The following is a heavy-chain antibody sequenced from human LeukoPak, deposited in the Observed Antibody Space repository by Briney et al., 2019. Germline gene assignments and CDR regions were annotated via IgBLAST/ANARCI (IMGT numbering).Heavy chain of an antibody. CDR3: AREGPMVRGVRGGWFDP. D-gene: IGHD3-10*01. V-gene: IGHV4-39*07. Sequence: SETLSLTCTVSGGSISSSSYYWGWIRQPPGKGLEWIGSIYYSGSTYYNPSLKSRVTISVDTSKNQFSLKLSSVTAADTAVYYCAREGPMVRGVRGGWFDPWGQGTLVTVSS. CDR1: GGSISSSSYY. J-gene: IGHJ5*02. CDR2: IYYSGST.